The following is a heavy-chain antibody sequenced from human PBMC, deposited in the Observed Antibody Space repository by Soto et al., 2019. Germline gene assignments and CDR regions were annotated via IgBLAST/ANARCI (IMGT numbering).Heavy chain of an antibody. J-gene: IGHJ4*02. V-gene: IGHV3-48*02. CDR1: GVTFSSYS. CDR3: ARGGGYSGDVDIDY. CDR2: ISSSSSTI. Sequence: EVQLVESGGGLVQPGGSLRLSCAAAGVTFSSYSMNWVRQAPGQGLEWVSYISSSSSTIYYADSVKGRFTISRDNAKNSLYLQLNSMSDEDTAVYYCARGGGYSGDVDIDYWGQGTLVTVSS. D-gene: IGHD5-12*01.